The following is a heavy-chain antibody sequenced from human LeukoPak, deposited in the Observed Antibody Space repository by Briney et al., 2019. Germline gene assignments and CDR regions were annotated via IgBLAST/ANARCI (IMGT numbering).Heavy chain of an antibody. CDR2: MFYSGRT. J-gene: IGHJ3*02. V-gene: IGHV4-39*07. Sequence: PSETLSLTCTVSGGSTSSNSYYWSWIRQPPGKGLEWAGSMFYSGRTYYNPSLKSRVTISVDMSTNQFSLKLTSVTAADTAVYYCASGLLRFLSPVAFDIWGQGKMVSVSS. CDR3: ASGLLRFLSPVAFDI. D-gene: IGHD3-3*01. CDR1: GGSTSSNSYY.